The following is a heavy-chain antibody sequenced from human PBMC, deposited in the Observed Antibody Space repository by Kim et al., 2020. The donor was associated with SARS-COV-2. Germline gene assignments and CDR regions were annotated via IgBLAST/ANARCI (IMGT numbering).Heavy chain of an antibody. V-gene: IGHV3-49*03. CDR1: GFTFGDYA. CDR3: TTIIVVVPAAKALLVDP. Sequence: GGSLRLSCTASGFTFGDYAMSWFRQAPGKGLEWVGFIRSKAYGGTTEYAASVKGRFTISRDDSKSIAYLQMNSLKTEDTAVYYCTTIIVVVPAAKALLVDPWGQGTLVTVSS. J-gene: IGHJ5*02. D-gene: IGHD2-2*01. CDR2: IRSKAYGGTT.